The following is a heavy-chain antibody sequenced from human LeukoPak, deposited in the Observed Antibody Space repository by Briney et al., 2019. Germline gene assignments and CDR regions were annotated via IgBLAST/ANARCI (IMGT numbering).Heavy chain of an antibody. J-gene: IGHJ4*02. D-gene: IGHD4-11*01. CDR3: ALLTRTYSLFDY. CDR2: ISGSGGST. Sequence: PGGSLRLSCAASGFTFSTYAMSWVRQAPGKGLEWVSAISGSGGSTYYADSVKGRFTISRDNSKNTLYLQMNSLRAEDTAVYYCALLTRTYSLFDYWGQGTLVTVSS. V-gene: IGHV3-23*01. CDR1: GFTFSTYA.